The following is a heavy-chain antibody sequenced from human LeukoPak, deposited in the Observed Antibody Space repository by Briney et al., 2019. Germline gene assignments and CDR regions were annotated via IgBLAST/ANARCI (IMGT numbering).Heavy chain of an antibody. CDR1: GYTVSSNS. D-gene: IGHD2-21*01. J-gene: IGHJ4*02. CDR3: ARVAKDCGGDCFVDS. Sequence: PGGSLRLSCAPSGYTVSSNSVSWIRQIPGKGLEWVSAVYYGGSTFYPDSVRGRFTISRDISKNTWNLQMNSLRAEDTAVYYCARVAKDCGGDCFVDSWGQGTQVTVSS. V-gene: IGHV3-66*01. CDR2: VYYGGST.